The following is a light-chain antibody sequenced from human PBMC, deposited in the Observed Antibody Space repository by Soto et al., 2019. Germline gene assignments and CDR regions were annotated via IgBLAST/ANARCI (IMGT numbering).Light chain of an antibody. J-gene: IGKJ5*01. CDR2: DAS. Sequence: EIVMTQSPATLSVSPVERATLSFRASQSVSSDLAWYQQKPGQAPRLLIYDASNRATGIPARFSGSVSGTDFTLTISSLEPEDFAVYYCQQRFNWQVTFGQGTRLEIK. CDR3: QQRFNWQVT. V-gene: IGKV3-11*01. CDR1: QSVSSD.